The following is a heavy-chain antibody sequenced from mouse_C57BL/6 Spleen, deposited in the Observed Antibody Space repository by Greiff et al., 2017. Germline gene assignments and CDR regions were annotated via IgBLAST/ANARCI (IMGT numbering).Heavy chain of an antibody. D-gene: IGHD1-1*01. V-gene: IGHV1-18*01. CDR3: ASYYYGSSYYAMDY. CDR1: GYTFTDYN. J-gene: IGHJ4*01. Sequence: EVKLMESGPELVKPGASVKIPCKASGYTFTDYNMDWVKQSHGKSLEWIGDINPNNGGTIYNQKFKGKATLTVDKSSSTAYMELRSLTSEDTAVYYCASYYYGSSYYAMDYWGQGTSVTVSS. CDR2: INPNNGGT.